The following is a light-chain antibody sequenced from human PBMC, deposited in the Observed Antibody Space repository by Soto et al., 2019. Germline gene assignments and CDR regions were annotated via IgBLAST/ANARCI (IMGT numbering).Light chain of an antibody. J-gene: IGKJ2*01. V-gene: IGKV3-11*01. CDR2: DAS. Sequence: EIVLTQSPATLSLSLGDRATLSCRASQSIDSYLGWYQQRPGQAPRLLIYDASNRATGIPARFSGSGSETDFTLTISSLEPEDFAVYYCQQRSNWPYTFGQGTKLEIK. CDR1: QSIDSY. CDR3: QQRSNWPYT.